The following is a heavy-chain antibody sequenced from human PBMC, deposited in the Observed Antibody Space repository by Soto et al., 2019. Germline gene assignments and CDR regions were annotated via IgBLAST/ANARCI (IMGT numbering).Heavy chain of an antibody. CDR2: INHSGST. Sequence: LSLTCAVYGGSFSGYYWSWIRQPPGKGLEWIGEINHSGSTNYNPSLKSRVTISVDTSKNQFSLKLSSVTAADTAVYYCARAGYSSGSFMDVWGQGTTVTVSS. CDR1: GGSFSGYY. D-gene: IGHD6-19*01. J-gene: IGHJ6*02. V-gene: IGHV4-34*01. CDR3: ARAGYSSGSFMDV.